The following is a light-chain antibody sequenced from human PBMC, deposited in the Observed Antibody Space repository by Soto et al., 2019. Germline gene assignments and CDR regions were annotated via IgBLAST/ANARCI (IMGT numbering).Light chain of an antibody. CDR1: SSDVGSYNL. CDR3: CSYAGSSTFEGV. J-gene: IGLJ2*01. Sequence: QSALTQPASVSGSPGQSITISYTGTSSDVGSYNLVSWYQQHPGKAPKLMIYEGSKRPSGVSNRFSGSKSGNTASLTISGLQAEDEADYYCCSYAGSSTFEGVFGGGTKVTVL. CDR2: EGS. V-gene: IGLV2-23*03.